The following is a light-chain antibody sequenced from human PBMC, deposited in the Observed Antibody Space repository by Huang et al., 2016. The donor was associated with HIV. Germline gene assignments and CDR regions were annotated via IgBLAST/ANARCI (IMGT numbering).Light chain of an antibody. V-gene: IGKV3-11*01. J-gene: IGKJ4*01. CDR3: QQRVNGLT. CDR1: QNINTH. Sequence: EIVLTQSPATLSFFPGQSVSLSCRASQNINTHLAWYQQRPGQPPRLLIYDASSRVPGVAARFSGSGSGTDFTLTISSLESEDFATYYCQQRVNGLTFGGGTKV. CDR2: DAS.